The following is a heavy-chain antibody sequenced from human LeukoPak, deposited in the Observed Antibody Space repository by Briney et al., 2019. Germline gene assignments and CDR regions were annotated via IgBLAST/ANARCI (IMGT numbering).Heavy chain of an antibody. Sequence: PGGSLRLSCAASGFTFSSYWMSWVRQAPGKGLEWVANIKQDGSEKYYVDSVKGRFTISRDNAKNSLYLQMNSLRAEDTAVYYCATQAWAQLLLFDYWGQGTLVTVSS. CDR1: GFTFSSYW. V-gene: IGHV3-7*01. CDR2: IKQDGSEK. J-gene: IGHJ4*02. D-gene: IGHD1-1*01. CDR3: ATQAWAQLLLFDY.